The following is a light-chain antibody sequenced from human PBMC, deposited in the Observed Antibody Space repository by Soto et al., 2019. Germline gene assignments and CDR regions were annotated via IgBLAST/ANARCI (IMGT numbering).Light chain of an antibody. J-gene: IGKJ5*01. Sequence: EIVMTQSPVTLSASPGEISTLSCRASQSVDNNVAWYQQKPGQAPRLLIVGSFARATGIPARFSGSGSGSEFTLTISGLQSEDFAVYYCQQYNDRPPINFGQGTRLEIK. CDR3: QQYNDRPPIN. CDR1: QSVDNN. CDR2: GSF. V-gene: IGKV3-15*01.